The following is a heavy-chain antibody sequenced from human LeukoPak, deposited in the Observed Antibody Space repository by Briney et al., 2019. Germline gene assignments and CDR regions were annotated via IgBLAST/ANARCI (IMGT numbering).Heavy chain of an antibody. CDR2: ISTNGGST. D-gene: IGHD2-2*01. Sequence: GGSLRLSCAASGFTFSNYAMHWVRQAPGKGLEYVSVISTNGGSTYYANSVKGRFTISRDNSKNTLYLQMGIVRAEDMAVYYCARWGSTSCYDYWGQGTLVTVSS. CDR1: GFTFSNYA. V-gene: IGHV3-64*01. CDR3: ARWGSTSCYDY. J-gene: IGHJ4*02.